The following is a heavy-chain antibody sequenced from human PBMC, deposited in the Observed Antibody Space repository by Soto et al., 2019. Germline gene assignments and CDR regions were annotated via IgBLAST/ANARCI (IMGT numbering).Heavy chain of an antibody. CDR2: IIPIFGTA. J-gene: IGHJ5*02. D-gene: IGHD5-12*01. V-gene: IGHV1-69*13. Sequence: SVKVSCKASGGTFSSYAISWVRQAPGQGLEWMGGIIPIFGTANYAQKFQGRVTITADESTSTAYMELSSLRSEDTAVYYRASNQDGYNTPYSWGQGTLVTVSS. CDR3: ASNQDGYNTPYS. CDR1: GGTFSSYA.